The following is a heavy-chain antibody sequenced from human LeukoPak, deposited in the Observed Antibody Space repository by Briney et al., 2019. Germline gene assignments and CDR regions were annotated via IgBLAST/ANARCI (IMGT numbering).Heavy chain of an antibody. CDR1: GGSISSGGYY. CDR2: INHSGST. D-gene: IGHD1-26*01. J-gene: IGHJ4*02. CDR3: ARLETHPRSYWPNDY. V-gene: IGHV4-30-2*01. Sequence: SETLSLTCTVSGGSISSGGYYWSWIRQPPGKGLEWIGYINHSGSTNYNPSLKSRVTISVDTSKNQFSLKLSSVAAADTAVYYCARLETHPRSYWPNDYWGQGTLVTVSS.